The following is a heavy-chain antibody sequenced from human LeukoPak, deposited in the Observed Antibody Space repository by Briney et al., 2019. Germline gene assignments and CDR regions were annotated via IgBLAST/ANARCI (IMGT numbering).Heavy chain of an antibody. CDR1: GFTFRSYW. CDR2: INIDGSSG. CDR3: TRGPPDGSGNYYPGDF. D-gene: IGHD3-10*01. Sequence: PGGSLRLSCAASGFTFRSYWMHWVRQAPGKGLVWVSRINIDGSSGSYADSVEGRFTISRDNAKNTLYLQMNSLRVEDTAVYYCTRGPPDGSGNYYPGDFWGQGTLVTVSS. V-gene: IGHV3-74*01. J-gene: IGHJ4*02.